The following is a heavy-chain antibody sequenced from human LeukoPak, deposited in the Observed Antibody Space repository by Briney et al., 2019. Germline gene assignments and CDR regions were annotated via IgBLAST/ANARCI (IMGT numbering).Heavy chain of an antibody. V-gene: IGHV4-39*07. J-gene: IGHJ5*02. D-gene: IGHD3-22*01. CDR1: GGPISSSSYY. CDR3: ARALIYYDSSGYYSNWFDP. CDR2: IYYSGST. Sequence: SETLSLTCTVSGGPISSSSYYWGWIRQPPGKGLEWIGSIYYSGSTYYNPSLKSRVTISVDTSKNQFSLKLSSVTAADTAVYYCARALIYYDSSGYYSNWFDPWGQGTLVTVSS.